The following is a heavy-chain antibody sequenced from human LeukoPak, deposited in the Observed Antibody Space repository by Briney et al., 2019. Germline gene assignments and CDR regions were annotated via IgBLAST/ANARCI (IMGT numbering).Heavy chain of an antibody. CDR3: AREGVYSNGPFDY. D-gene: IGHD5-18*01. CDR1: GFTFSSYA. J-gene: IGHJ4*02. Sequence: QSGRSLRLSCAASGFTFSSYAMHWVRQAPGKGLEWVAVISHDGNNKYNADSVKGRFTISRDNSKNTLYLQTNSLRAEDTAVYYCAREGVYSNGPFDYWGQGTRVTVSS. V-gene: IGHV3-30-3*01. CDR2: ISHDGNNK.